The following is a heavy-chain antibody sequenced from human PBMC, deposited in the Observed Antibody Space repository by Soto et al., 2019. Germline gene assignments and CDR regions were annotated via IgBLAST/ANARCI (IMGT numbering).Heavy chain of an antibody. Sequence: EVQVVESGGGLVKPGGSLRLSCEVSRFTFSDYSMNWVRQAPGKGLEWVSLISDSGSVVSYAESVKGRFTISRDNAKNSVYLQMNSLRAEDTAVYYCARDYCPAALCSWGGFDPWGQGALVTVSS. CDR3: ARDYCPAALCSWGGFDP. V-gene: IGHV3-21*04. CDR2: ISDSGSVV. D-gene: IGHD3-10*02. J-gene: IGHJ5*02. CDR1: RFTFSDYS.